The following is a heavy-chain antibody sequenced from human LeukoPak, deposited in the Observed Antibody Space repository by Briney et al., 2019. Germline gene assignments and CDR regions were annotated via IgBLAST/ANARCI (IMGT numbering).Heavy chain of an antibody. CDR1: GLTFSSYA. J-gene: IGHJ4*02. V-gene: IGHV3-23*01. Sequence: GGSLRLSCAASGLTFSSYAMSWVRQAPGKGLEWVSAISDSGSSTYYADSVKGRFTISRDNSKNTLYLQMNSLRTGDTAVYYCAGKSPGLSMAFDHWGQGTLVTVSS. CDR3: AGKSPGLSMAFDH. CDR2: ISDSGSST. D-gene: IGHD4/OR15-4a*01.